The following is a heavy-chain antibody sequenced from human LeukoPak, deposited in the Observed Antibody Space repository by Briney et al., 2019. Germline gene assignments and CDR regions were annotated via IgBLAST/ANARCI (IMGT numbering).Heavy chain of an antibody. CDR2: INPSGGST. V-gene: IGHV1-46*01. D-gene: IGHD5-12*01. CDR1: GYTFTSYY. Sequence: ASVKVSCKASGYTFTSYYMHWVRQAPGQGLEWMGIINPSGGSTSYAQKFQGRVTITADESTSTAYMELSSLRSEDTAVYYCASTIRGYSGYAQGDYWGQGTLVTVSS. J-gene: IGHJ4*02. CDR3: ASTIRGYSGYAQGDY.